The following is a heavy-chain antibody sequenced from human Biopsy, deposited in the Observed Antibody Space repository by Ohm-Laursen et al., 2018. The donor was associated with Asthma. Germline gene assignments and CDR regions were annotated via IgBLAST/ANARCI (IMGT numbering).Heavy chain of an antibody. J-gene: IGHJ6*02. CDR1: GYTFNSAG. CDR2: ISVYNGNT. Sequence: ASVKVSCKASGYTFNSAGITWVRQAPGQGLEWMGWISVYNGNTKVAQKLQDRVSMITDTSTSTAYMELRSLRSDDTAVYFCARAVDYSHYYGIDVWGQGTTVTVS. V-gene: IGHV1-18*01. CDR3: ARAVDYSHYYGIDV. D-gene: IGHD3-10*01.